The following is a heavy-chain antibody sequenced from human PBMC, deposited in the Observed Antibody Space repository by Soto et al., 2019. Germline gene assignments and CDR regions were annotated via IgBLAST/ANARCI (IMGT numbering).Heavy chain of an antibody. CDR3: ARANRVVTAPPGRIWFDH. CDR1: GGTFSSYA. D-gene: IGHD2-21*02. Sequence: SVKVSCKASGGTFSSYAISWVRQAPGQGLEWMGGIIPIFGTANYAQKFQGRVTITADESTSTAYMELSSLRSEDTAVYYCARANRVVTAPPGRIWFDHWGQGTLVTVSS. CDR2: IIPIFGTA. J-gene: IGHJ5*02. V-gene: IGHV1-69*13.